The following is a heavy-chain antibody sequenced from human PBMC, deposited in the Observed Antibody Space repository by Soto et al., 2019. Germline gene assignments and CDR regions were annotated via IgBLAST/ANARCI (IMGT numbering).Heavy chain of an antibody. J-gene: IGHJ5*02. CDR2: MNPNSGNT. V-gene: IGHV1-8*01. D-gene: IGHD3-10*01. CDR3: ARERGSGSYYTPWFDP. Sequence: QVQLVQSGAEVKKPGASVKVSCKASGYTFTSYDLNWVLQATGQGLEWMGWMNPNSGNTGYAQKFQGRVTMTRNTSISTAYMELTSLRSEDTAVYYCARERGSGSYYTPWFDPWGQGTLVTVSS. CDR1: GYTFTSYD.